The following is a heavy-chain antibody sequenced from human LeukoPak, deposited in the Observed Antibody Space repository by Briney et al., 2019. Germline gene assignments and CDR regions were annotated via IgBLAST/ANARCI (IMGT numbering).Heavy chain of an antibody. D-gene: IGHD3-22*01. V-gene: IGHV4-59*01. CDR1: GGSISSYY. CDR3: ARGGYYDSSADY. CDR2: IYYSGST. J-gene: IGHJ4*02. Sequence: PSETLSLTCTVSGGSISSYYWSWIRQPPGKGLEWLGYIYYSGSTNYNPSLKSRVTISVDTSKNQFSLKLSSVTAADTAVYYCARGGYYDSSADYWGQGTLVTVSS.